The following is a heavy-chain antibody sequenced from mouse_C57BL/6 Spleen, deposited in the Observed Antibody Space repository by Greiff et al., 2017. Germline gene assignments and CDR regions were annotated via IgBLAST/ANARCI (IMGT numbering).Heavy chain of an antibody. V-gene: IGHV1-15*01. D-gene: IGHD5-5*01. Sequence: VQLQQSGAELVRPGASVTLSCKASGYTFTDYEMHWVKQTPVHGLEWIGAIDPETGGTAYNQKFKGKAILTADKSSSTAYMELRSLTSEDSAVYYCTRRDYPYYFDYWGQGTTLTVSS. CDR3: TRRDYPYYFDY. J-gene: IGHJ2*01. CDR2: IDPETGGT. CDR1: GYTFTDYE.